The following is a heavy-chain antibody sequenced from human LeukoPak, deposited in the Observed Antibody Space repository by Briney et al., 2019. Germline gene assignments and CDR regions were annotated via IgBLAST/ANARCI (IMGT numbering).Heavy chain of an antibody. Sequence: GGSLRLSCAASGFTVSSNYMSWVRQAPWKGLEWVSVIYSGGSTHYADSVKGRFTISRDNSKNTLYLQMNSLRAEDTAVYYCARDSVRGDRLGELSFDYWGQGTLVTVSS. CDR3: ARDSVRGDRLGELSFDY. CDR1: GFTVSSNY. CDR2: IYSGGST. J-gene: IGHJ4*02. D-gene: IGHD3-16*02. V-gene: IGHV3-66*01.